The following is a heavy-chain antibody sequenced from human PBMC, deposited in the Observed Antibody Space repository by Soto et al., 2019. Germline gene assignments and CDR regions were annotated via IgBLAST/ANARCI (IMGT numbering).Heavy chain of an antibody. CDR3: ARRVYCGGDCYSSPLDY. CDR1: GGSISSGGYH. V-gene: IGHV4-31*03. CDR2: IYYSGST. D-gene: IGHD2-21*02. Sequence: QVQLQESGPGLVKPSQTLSLTCTVSGGSISSGGYHWSWIRQHPGKGLEWIGYIYYSGSTYYNPSLRSRVTISVDTSKNQFSLKLSSVTAADTAVYYCARRVYCGGDCYSSPLDYWGQGTLVTVSS. J-gene: IGHJ4*02.